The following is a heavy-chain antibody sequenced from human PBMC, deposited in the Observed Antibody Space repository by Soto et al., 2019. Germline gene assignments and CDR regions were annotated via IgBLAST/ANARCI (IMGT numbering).Heavy chain of an antibody. CDR1: GFTFSSYA. D-gene: IGHD2-15*01. Sequence: EVQLVESGGGLVQPGGSLRLSCAASGFTFSSYAMNWVRQAPGKGLEWVSYISTSSSTIYYADSVKGRFTISRDNAKNSLYLQMNSLRDEDKAVYYCARKVVAATPPLVVWFDPWGQGTLVTVSS. CDR2: ISTSSSTI. V-gene: IGHV3-48*02. CDR3: ARKVVAATPPLVVWFDP. J-gene: IGHJ5*02.